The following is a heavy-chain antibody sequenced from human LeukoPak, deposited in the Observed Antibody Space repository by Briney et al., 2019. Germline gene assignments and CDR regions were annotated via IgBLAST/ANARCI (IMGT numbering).Heavy chain of an antibody. J-gene: IGHJ4*02. CDR1: GYTFTSYG. D-gene: IGHD3-16*01. CDR3: ARTRLGKPQIDY. Sequence: ASVKVSCKASGYTFTSYGISWVRRAPGQGLEWMGWISAYNDNTNYAQKLQGRVTMTTDTSTSTAYMELRSLRSDDTAVYYCARTRLGKPQIDYWGQGTLVTVSS. V-gene: IGHV1-18*01. CDR2: ISAYNDNT.